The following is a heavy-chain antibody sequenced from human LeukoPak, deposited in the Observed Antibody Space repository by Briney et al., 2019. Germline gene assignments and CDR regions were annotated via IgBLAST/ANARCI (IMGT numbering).Heavy chain of an antibody. D-gene: IGHD3-22*01. CDR3: ARVRSGYDSSGYYFDY. Sequence: SVKVSCKASGGTFSSYAISWVRQAPGQGLEWMGGTIPIFGTANYAQKFQGRVTITTDESTSTAYMELSSLRSEDTAVYYCARVRSGYDSSGYYFDYWGQGTLVTVSS. J-gene: IGHJ4*02. V-gene: IGHV1-69*05. CDR1: GGTFSSYA. CDR2: TIPIFGTA.